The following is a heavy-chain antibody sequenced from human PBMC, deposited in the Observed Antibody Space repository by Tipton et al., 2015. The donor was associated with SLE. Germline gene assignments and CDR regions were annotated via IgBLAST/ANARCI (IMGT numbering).Heavy chain of an antibody. CDR2: IKQDGSEE. CDR3: ARDWLIGRPDVRLDY. V-gene: IGHV3-7*01. CDR1: GFIFSRYW. D-gene: IGHD2/OR15-2a*01. J-gene: IGHJ4*02. Sequence: GSLRLSCAASGFIFSRYWMTWFRQAPGKGLEWVANIKQDGSEEYYAESVRGRFTISRDNDKNSLYLQMNFLRAEDTALYYCARDWLIGRPDVRLDYWGQGTLVTVSS.